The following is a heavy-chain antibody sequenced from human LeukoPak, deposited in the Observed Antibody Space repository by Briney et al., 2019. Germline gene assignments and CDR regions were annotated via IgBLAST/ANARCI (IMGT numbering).Heavy chain of an antibody. D-gene: IGHD2-21*02. CDR2: ISGSGGNT. Sequence: GGSLRLSCAASGFTFSSYGMSWVRRAPGKGPEWVSGISGSGGNTYYADSVKGRFTISRDNSQNTLYLQMNSLRAEDTAVYYCATHGYCGGDCLSGSFDIWGQGTTVTVSS. V-gene: IGHV3-23*01. J-gene: IGHJ3*02. CDR3: ATHGYCGGDCLSGSFDI. CDR1: GFTFSSYG.